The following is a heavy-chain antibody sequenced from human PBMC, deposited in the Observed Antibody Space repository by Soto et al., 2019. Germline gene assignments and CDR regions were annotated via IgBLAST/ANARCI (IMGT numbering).Heavy chain of an antibody. CDR3: ARMLRGSNIDHYRCMDV. CDR1: GYTFTSHG. V-gene: IGHV1-18*01. CDR2: ISANNGDT. Sequence: QVQLVQSGGEVRKPGASVKVSCKASGYTFTSHGISWVRQAPGHGLEWMAWISANNGDTNDAQKLQGRVTVTTDTSTSTAYMELRSLRSEDTAVYYCARMLRGSNIDHYRCMDVWGKGTTVTVSS. J-gene: IGHJ6*03. D-gene: IGHD3-10*01.